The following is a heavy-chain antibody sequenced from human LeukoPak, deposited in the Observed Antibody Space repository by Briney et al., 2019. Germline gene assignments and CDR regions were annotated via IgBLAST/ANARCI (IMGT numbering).Heavy chain of an antibody. D-gene: IGHD1-7*01. V-gene: IGHV3-21*01. CDR3: ARGFEGPNGLYITGTTSGYYYYYMDV. CDR1: GFTFLSHS. CDR2: ISNSHNYI. J-gene: IGHJ6*03. Sequence: GYLRPPSSAFGFTFLSHSINWVRPGPGKGREWVSTISNSHNYINYANSVKGRFTISRDNAKNSLYLQMNSLRAEDTAVYYCARGFEGPNGLYITGTTSGYYYYYMDVWGKGTTVTVSS.